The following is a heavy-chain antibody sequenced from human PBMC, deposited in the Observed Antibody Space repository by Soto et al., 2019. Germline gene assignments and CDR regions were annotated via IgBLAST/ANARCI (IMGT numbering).Heavy chain of an antibody. J-gene: IGHJ4*02. D-gene: IGHD3-3*01. CDR2: IYYSGST. CDR3: ARGYYDFWSGYYNGPFDY. CDR1: GGSISSYY. Sequence: SETLSLTCTVSGGSISSYYWSWIRQPPGKGLEWIGYIYYSGSTNYNPSLKSRVTISVDTSKNQFSLKLSSVTAADTAVYYCARGYYDFWSGYYNGPFDYWGQGTLVTVSS. V-gene: IGHV4-59*01.